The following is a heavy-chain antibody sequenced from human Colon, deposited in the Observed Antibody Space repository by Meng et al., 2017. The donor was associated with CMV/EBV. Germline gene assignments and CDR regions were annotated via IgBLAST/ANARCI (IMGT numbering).Heavy chain of an antibody. Sequence: QVQLQESGSGLVKPSQTLSLTCTVSGDSINSSHYFWSWIRQPPGKGLDWIGYIHDSGSTYYNPSLKSRVFISLGTSKNQFSLRLNSVTAADTAVYYCARAYSYDGSSFDYWGQGTLVTVSS. CDR3: ARAYSYDGSSFDY. CDR2: IHDSGST. CDR1: GDSINSSHYF. V-gene: IGHV4-30-4*01. J-gene: IGHJ4*02. D-gene: IGHD3-22*01.